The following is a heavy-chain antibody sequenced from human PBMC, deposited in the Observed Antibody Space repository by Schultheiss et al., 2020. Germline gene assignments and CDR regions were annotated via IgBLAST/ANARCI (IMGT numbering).Heavy chain of an antibody. D-gene: IGHD3-3*01. Sequence: GGSLRLSCAASGFTFSSYAMTWVRQAPGKGLEWVSSITDTGGSTYYADSVKGRFTLSRDSSKNTLFLQMNSLRAEDTAVYYCARSSGAVTTSDYWGQGTLVTVSS. V-gene: IGHV3-23*01. CDR2: ITDTGGST. CDR3: ARSSGAVTTSDY. J-gene: IGHJ4*02. CDR1: GFTFSSYA.